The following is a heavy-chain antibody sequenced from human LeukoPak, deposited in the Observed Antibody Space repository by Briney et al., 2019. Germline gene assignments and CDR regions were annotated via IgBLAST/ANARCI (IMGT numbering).Heavy chain of an antibody. CDR2: ITGGGDST. J-gene: IGHJ4*02. CDR1: GFSFSNYG. D-gene: IGHD3-10*01. CDR3: ARDLRGFDY. Sequence: GGSLRLSCAASGFSFSNYGMNWVRQAPGKGLEWVSGITGGGDSTYYADSVKGRFTISRDNSKNALYLQMNSLRAEDTAVYYCARDLRGFDYWGQGTLVTVSS. V-gene: IGHV3-23*01.